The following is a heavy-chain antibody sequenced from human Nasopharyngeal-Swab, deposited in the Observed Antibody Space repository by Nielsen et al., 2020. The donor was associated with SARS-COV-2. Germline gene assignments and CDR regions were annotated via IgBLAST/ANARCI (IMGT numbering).Heavy chain of an antibody. J-gene: IGHJ4*02. D-gene: IGHD3-3*01. CDR1: GFTFSSYS. CDR3: AKGVTIFEGFDY. Sequence: GESLKISCAASGFTFSSYSMNWVRQAPGKVLEWVSSISSSSSYIYYADSVKGRFTISRDNAKNSLYLQMNSLRAEDTAVYYCAKGVTIFEGFDYWGQGTLVTVSS. CDR2: ISSSSSYI. V-gene: IGHV3-21*01.